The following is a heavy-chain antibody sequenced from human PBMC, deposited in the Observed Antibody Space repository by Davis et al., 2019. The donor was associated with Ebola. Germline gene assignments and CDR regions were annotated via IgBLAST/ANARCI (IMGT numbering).Heavy chain of an antibody. D-gene: IGHD5-24*01. Sequence: ESLKISCAASGFIFSDYWLHWVRQTPGKGLEWVSAFFIGGSTYYADSVKGRFTISRDTSKNMLYRQMNGLRVEDTAVYYCARGDGYNYWSSWGQGTLVTVSS. V-gene: IGHV3-66*01. CDR2: FFIGGST. CDR3: ARGDGYNYWSS. J-gene: IGHJ5*02. CDR1: GFIFSDYW.